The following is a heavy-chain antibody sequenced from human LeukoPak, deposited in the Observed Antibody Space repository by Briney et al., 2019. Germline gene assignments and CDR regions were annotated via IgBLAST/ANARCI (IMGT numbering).Heavy chain of an antibody. CDR1: GYSFTGYW. CDR3: AREDGQWELPEHFDY. CDR2: IYPGDSDT. D-gene: IGHD1-26*01. J-gene: IGHJ4*02. V-gene: IGHV5-51*01. Sequence: GESLKISCKGSGYSFTGYWIGWVRQMPGKGLEWMGIIYPGDSDTRYSPSFQGQVTISADKSISTAYLQWSSLKASDTAMYYCAREDGQWELPEHFDYWGQGTLVTVSS.